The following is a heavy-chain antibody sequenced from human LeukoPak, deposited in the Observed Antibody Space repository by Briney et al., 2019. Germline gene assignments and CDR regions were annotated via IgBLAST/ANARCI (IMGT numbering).Heavy chain of an antibody. CDR2: INPNGRTT. Sequence: GESLRLSCAASGFTFSGYWIHWVRQAPGKGLEWVSRINPNGRTTTYADSVKGRFTISRDNAKNTVYLQMNSLRAEDTTVYYCARVLSGSWDWFDPWGQGTLVTVSS. V-gene: IGHV3-74*01. D-gene: IGHD3-22*01. CDR3: ARVLSGSWDWFDP. CDR1: GFTFSGYW. J-gene: IGHJ5*02.